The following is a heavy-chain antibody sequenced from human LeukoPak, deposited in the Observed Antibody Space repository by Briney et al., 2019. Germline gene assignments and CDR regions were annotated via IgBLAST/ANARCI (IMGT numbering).Heavy chain of an antibody. D-gene: IGHD2-2*01. CDR3: ARFVVDGAFDI. CDR2: ISYDGSNK. Sequence: PGRSLRLSCAASGFTFNSYSMHWVRQAPGKGLEWVAVISYDGSNKYYADSVRGRFTISRDNSKNTLYLQMNSLRAEDTAVYYCARFVVDGAFDIWGQGTMVTVSS. CDR1: GFTFNSYS. J-gene: IGHJ3*02. V-gene: IGHV3-30*04.